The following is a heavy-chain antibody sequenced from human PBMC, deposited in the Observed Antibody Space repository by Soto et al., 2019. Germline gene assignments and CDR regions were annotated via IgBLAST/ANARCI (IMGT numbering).Heavy chain of an antibody. V-gene: IGHV3-21*01. CDR3: ARAHEVAWFDS. Sequence: GGSLRLSCAASGFSFSSYTMNWVRQAPGKGLQWVSSITNRGTHTYSADSVKGRFTISRDNDKNSLYLQMNNLRAEDTAIYFCARAHEVAWFDSWGQGTLVTVSS. CDR1: GFSFSSYT. D-gene: IGHD2-15*01. J-gene: IGHJ5*01. CDR2: ITNRGTHT.